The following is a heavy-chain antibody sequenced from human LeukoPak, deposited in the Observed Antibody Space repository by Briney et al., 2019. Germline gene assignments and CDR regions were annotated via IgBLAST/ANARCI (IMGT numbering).Heavy chain of an antibody. CDR3: CTSTAAAGTPEDY. V-gene: IGHV1-69*13. D-gene: IGHD6-13*01. CDR2: IIPIFGTA. Sequence: GASVKVSCKASGGTFSSYAISWVRQAPGQGLEWMGGIIPIFGTANYAQKFQGRVTITADESTSTAYMELSSLRSEDTAVYYCCTSTAAAGTPEDYWGQGTLVTVS. CDR1: GGTFSSYA. J-gene: IGHJ4*02.